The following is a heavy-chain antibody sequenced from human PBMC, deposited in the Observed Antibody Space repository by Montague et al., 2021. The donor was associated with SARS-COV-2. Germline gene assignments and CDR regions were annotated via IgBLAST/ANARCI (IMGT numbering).Heavy chain of an antibody. CDR1: SGSIISSGYY. CDR2: IYYSWTT. CDR3: ARIGYESVGYYYIYPD. Sequence: SETLSLTCSVSSGSIISSGYYWGWIRQPPGKELEWIGNIYYSWTTYYNPSLQSRGTISVDTSKNQLSLKVISATAADTAVYYCARIGYESVGYYYIYPDWGQVSLATVAS. D-gene: IGHD3-22*01. J-gene: IGHJ1*01. V-gene: IGHV4-39*01.